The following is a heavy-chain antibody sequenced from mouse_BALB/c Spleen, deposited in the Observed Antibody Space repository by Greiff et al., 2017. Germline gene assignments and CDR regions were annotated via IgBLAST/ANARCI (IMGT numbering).Heavy chain of an antibody. CDR3: ARWNGNYAFAY. D-gene: IGHD2-1*01. J-gene: IGHJ3*01. CDR1: GYAFTNYL. Sequence: QVQLQQSGAELVRPGTSVKVSCKASGYAFTNYLIEWVKQRPGQGLEWIGVINPGSGGTNYNEKFKGKATLTADKSSSTAYMQLSSLTSDDSAVYFCARWNGNYAFAYWGQGTLVTVSA. V-gene: IGHV1-54*01. CDR2: INPGSGGT.